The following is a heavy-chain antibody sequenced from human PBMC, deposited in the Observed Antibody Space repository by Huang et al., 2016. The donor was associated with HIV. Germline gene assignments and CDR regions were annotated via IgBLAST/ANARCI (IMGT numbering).Heavy chain of an antibody. D-gene: IGHD3-10*01. V-gene: IGHV3-74*01. CDR2: KKSDGSST. CDR1: GFTFSSYW. CDR3: ARGSRQGKYYYGSGTAY. Sequence: EVQLVESGGGLVQPGGSLRLSCAASGFTFSSYWMHWVRQVPGTVLVWVSQKKSDGSSTSYADSVKGRFTICRDNAKNTLYLQMNRLRAEDTAVYYCARGSRQGKYYYGSGTAYWGQGTLVTVSS. J-gene: IGHJ4*02.